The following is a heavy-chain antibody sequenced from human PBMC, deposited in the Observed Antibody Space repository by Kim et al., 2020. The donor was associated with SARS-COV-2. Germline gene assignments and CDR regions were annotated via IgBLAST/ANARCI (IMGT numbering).Heavy chain of an antibody. CDR1: GGTFSSYA. CDR2: IIPILGIA. D-gene: IGHD3-9*01. Sequence: SVKVSCKASGGTFSSYAISWVRQAPGQGLEWMGRIIPILGIANYAQKFQGRVTITADKSTSTAYMELSSLRSEDTAVYYCARDLTKISYDILTGYYENHYYYYGMDVWGQGTTVTVSS. J-gene: IGHJ6*02. V-gene: IGHV1-69*04. CDR3: ARDLTKISYDILTGYYENHYYYYGMDV.